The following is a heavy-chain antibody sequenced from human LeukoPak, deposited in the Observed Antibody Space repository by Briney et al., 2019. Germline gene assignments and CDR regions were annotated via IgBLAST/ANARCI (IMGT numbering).Heavy chain of an antibody. CDR2: ISSSSSYI. D-gene: IGHD3-10*01. J-gene: IGHJ4*02. Sequence: GGSLRLSFAASGFTFSGYSMNWVRQAPGKGLEWVSSISSSSSYIYYADSVKGRFTISRDNAKNSLYLQMNSLRAEDTAVYYCARDPADYGSGSYYDYWGQGTLVTVSS. CDR1: GFTFSGYS. CDR3: ARDPADYGSGSYYDY. V-gene: IGHV3-21*01.